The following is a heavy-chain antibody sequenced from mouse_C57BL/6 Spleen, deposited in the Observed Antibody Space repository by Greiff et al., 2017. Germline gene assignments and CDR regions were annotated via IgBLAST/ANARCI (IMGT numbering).Heavy chain of an antibody. V-gene: IGHV1-66*01. D-gene: IGHD1-1*01. CDR2: IYPGSGNT. CDR1: GYSFTSYY. CDR3: ARGRPVVANYFDY. Sequence: VQLQQSGPELVKPGASVKISCKASGYSFTSYYIHWVKQRPGQGLEWIGWIYPGSGNTKYNEKFKGKATLTADTSSSTAYMQLSSLTSEDSAVYYCARGRPVVANYFDYWGQGTTLTVSS. J-gene: IGHJ2*01.